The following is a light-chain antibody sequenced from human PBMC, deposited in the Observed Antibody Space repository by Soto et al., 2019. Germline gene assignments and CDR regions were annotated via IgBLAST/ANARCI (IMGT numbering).Light chain of an antibody. CDR1: SSDVGGSNG. V-gene: IGLV2-18*02. J-gene: IGLJ1*01. Sequence: QSALTQPPSVSGSPGQSVAISCTGTSSDVGGSNGVSWYQQPPGTAPKLIIYDVSNRPSGVPDRFSGSKSGNTASLTVSGLQAEDEADYYCSSYAGSNKGVFGTGTKVTVL. CDR2: DVS. CDR3: SSYAGSNKGV.